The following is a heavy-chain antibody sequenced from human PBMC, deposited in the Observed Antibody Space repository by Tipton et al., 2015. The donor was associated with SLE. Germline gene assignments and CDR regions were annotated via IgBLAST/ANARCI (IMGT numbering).Heavy chain of an antibody. CDR2: ISYDGSNK. D-gene: IGHD6-13*01. CDR1: GFTFSSYA. CDR3: AKAPSREDY. J-gene: IGHJ4*02. Sequence: SLRLSCAASGFTFSSYAMHWVRQAPGKGLEWVAVISYDGSNKYYADSVKGRFTISRDNSKNTLYLQMNSLRAEDTAVYYCAKAPSREDYWGQGTLVTVSS. V-gene: IGHV3-30-3*01.